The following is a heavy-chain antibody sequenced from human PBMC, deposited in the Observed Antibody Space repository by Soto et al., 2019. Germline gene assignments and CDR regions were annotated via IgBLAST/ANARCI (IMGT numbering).Heavy chain of an antibody. CDR3: AKDERYCSSSSCCYYYYMDV. Sequence: GGSLRLSCAASGFTFSSYAMSWVRQAPGKGLEWVSAISGSGGSTYYTDSVKGRFTISRDNTKNTLYLQMNSLRAGDTAMYYWAKDERYCSSSSCCYYYYMDVWGKGTTVTVSS. D-gene: IGHD2-2*01. CDR2: ISGSGGST. CDR1: GFTFSSYA. J-gene: IGHJ6*03. V-gene: IGHV3-23*01.